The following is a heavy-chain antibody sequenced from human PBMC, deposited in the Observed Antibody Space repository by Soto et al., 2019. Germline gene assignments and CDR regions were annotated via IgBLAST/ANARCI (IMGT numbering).Heavy chain of an antibody. Sequence: GGSLRLSCAGSGFTFRDYYMGWIRQAPGKGLEWVSYISSSGSTTYYAASVKGRFTISRDNAKNSLYLQINSLRAEDTAVYFCARDCSGGSCYPGMDVWGQGTTVTVSS. J-gene: IGHJ6*02. D-gene: IGHD2-15*01. CDR3: ARDCSGGSCYPGMDV. CDR2: ISSSGSTT. V-gene: IGHV3-11*04. CDR1: GFTFRDYY.